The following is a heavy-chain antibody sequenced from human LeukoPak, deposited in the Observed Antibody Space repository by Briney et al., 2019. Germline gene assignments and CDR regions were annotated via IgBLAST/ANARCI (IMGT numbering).Heavy chain of an antibody. Sequence: PSETLSLTCAVYGGSFSGYYWSWIRQPPGKGLEWIGEINHSGSTNYNPSLKGRVTISVDTSKNQFSLKLSSVTAADTAVYYCARYNGYYSRLDYWGQGTLVTVSS. D-gene: IGHD4-11*01. V-gene: IGHV4-34*01. CDR2: INHSGST. J-gene: IGHJ4*02. CDR3: ARYNGYYSRLDY. CDR1: GGSFSGYY.